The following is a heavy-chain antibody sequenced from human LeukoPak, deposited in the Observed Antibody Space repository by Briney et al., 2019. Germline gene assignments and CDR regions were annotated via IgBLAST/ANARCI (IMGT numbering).Heavy chain of an antibody. CDR2: INPNSGGT. CDR1: GYTSTGYY. J-gene: IGHJ6*03. D-gene: IGHD4-17*01. CDR3: ARGRGLTTVTHYYYYYYMDV. V-gene: IGHV1-2*06. Sequence: GASVKVSCKASGYTSTGYYMHWVRQAPGQGLEWMGRINPNSGGTNYAQKFQGRVTMTRDTSISTAYMELSRLRSDDTAVYCCARGRGLTTVTHYYYYYYMDVWGKGTTVTVSS.